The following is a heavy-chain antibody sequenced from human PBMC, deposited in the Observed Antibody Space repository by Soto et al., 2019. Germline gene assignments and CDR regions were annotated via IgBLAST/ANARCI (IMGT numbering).Heavy chain of an antibody. CDR1: GGSISSSNW. V-gene: IGHV4-4*02. CDR2: INHSGST. CDR3: ARIPYGSDYGMDV. D-gene: IGHD3-10*01. J-gene: IGHJ6*02. Sequence: QMQLQESGPGLVKPSGTLSLTCAVSGGSISSSNWWTWVRQPPGKGLEGIGEINHSGSTNYNPSLKSRVTXSXDXXKNQFSLKLSSVTAADTAVYYCARIPYGSDYGMDVWGLGTTVTVSS.